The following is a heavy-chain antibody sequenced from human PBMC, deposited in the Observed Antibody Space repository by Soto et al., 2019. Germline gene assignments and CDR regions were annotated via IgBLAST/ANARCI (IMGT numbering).Heavy chain of an antibody. CDR3: ARDGHFDS. CDR2: IIASNSNT. Sequence: ASVKVSCKASGYTFSTYGISWVRQAPGQGLEWMGWIIASNSNTKYARNLQGRVTMTTDTSTSTAYMELRSLRSDDTAVYYCARDGHFDSWGQGTLVTVSS. J-gene: IGHJ4*02. CDR1: GYTFSTYG. V-gene: IGHV1-18*01.